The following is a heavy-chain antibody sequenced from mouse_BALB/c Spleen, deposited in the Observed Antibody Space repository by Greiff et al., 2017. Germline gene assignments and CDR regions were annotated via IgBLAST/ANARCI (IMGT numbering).Heavy chain of an antibody. CDR1: GFTFSNYW. D-gene: IGHD2-14*01. Sequence: EVNVVESGGGLVQPGGSMKLSCVASGFTFSNYWMNWVRQSPEKGLEWVAEIRLKSNNYATHYAESVKGRLTISRDDSKSSVYLQMNNLRAEDTGIYYCTRQTIGTFAYWGQGTLVTVSA. V-gene: IGHV6-6*02. J-gene: IGHJ3*01. CDR3: TRQTIGTFAY. CDR2: IRLKSNNYAT.